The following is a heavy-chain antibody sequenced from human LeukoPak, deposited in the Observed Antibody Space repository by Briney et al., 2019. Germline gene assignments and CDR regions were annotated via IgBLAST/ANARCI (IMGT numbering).Heavy chain of an antibody. CDR2: ISSSGSTI. CDR1: GFTFSSYE. V-gene: IGHV3-48*03. J-gene: IGHJ6*02. Sequence: GGSLRLSCAASGFTFSSYEMNWVRQAPGKGLEWVSYISSSGSTIYYADSVKGRFTISRDNAKNSLYLQMNSLRAEDTAVYYCARFDDFWSGYYSGYYYGMDVWGQGTMVTVSS. CDR3: ARFDDFWSGYYSGYYYGMDV. D-gene: IGHD3-3*01.